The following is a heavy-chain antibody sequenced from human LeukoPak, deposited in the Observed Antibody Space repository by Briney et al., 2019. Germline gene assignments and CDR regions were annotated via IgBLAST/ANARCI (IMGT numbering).Heavy chain of an antibody. CDR3: AKDFGYF. V-gene: IGHV3-48*03. CDR1: GFTFSNYK. Sequence: GGSLRLSCAASGFTFSNYKMNWVRQAPGKGLEWVSYISSSGSIIYYSDSVKGRFTISRDNAKNSLYLQMNNLRAEDTAVYYCAKDFGYFWGGRTLVSVSS. CDR2: ISSSGSII. J-gene: IGHJ4*02. D-gene: IGHD3-10*01.